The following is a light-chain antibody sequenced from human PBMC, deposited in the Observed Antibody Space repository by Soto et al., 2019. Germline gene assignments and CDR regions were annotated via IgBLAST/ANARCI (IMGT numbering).Light chain of an antibody. J-gene: IGKJ4*01. Sequence: DIQMTQSPSSLSASVGDRVTITCRASQNIRNFLNWYQQKPGKAPSLLIAGASRLQSGVPSRFSGSGSGTDFTLTIVSLQPYDFASYYCQQCWGTPFSFGEGTKVEIK. CDR1: QNIRNF. CDR2: GAS. CDR3: QQCWGTPFS. V-gene: IGKV1-39*01.